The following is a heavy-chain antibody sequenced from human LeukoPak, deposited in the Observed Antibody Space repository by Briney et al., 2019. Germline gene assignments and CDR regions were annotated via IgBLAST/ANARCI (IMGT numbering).Heavy chain of an antibody. CDR1: GGSVSSTTYF. D-gene: IGHD3-10*01. CDR2: INYSGST. J-gene: IGHJ4*02. V-gene: IGHV4-39*01. Sequence: NPSETLPLTCTVPGGSVSSTTYFWCWIRQPPGKGLEWIASINYSGSTYYNPSLKSRVTISVDTSENQFSLKLCSVTAADTAVYYCARYVVYGSGKYYFDYWGQGTLVTVSS. CDR3: ARYVVYGSGKYYFDY.